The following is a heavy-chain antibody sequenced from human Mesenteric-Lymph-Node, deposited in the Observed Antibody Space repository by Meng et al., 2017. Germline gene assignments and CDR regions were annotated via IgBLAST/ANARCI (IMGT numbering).Heavy chain of an antibody. CDR2: IYYSGST. Sequence: QWHLQDPGPGLSKPSQPLSLTCTVSGVSISSGDYYWSWIRQPPGKGLEWIGYIYYSGSTYYNPSLKSRVTISVDTSKNQFSLKLSSVTAADTAVYYCARGPTTYFDYWGQGTLVTVSS. D-gene: IGHD4-17*01. J-gene: IGHJ4*02. CDR1: GVSISSGDYY. CDR3: ARGPTTYFDY. V-gene: IGHV4-30-4*01.